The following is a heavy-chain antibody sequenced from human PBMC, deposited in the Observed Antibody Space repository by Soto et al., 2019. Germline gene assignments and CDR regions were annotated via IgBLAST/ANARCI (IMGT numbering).Heavy chain of an antibody. Sequence: QVQLQESGPGLVKPSETLSLTCTVSGGSINDYYWSWTRQPPGKGLEWIAYGLRPDYTGYNPSLRNVVTISSDPYKNQFSLRLISVTAAETAVYCCGAGPDRAKSAYWGQGNLVTVSS. CDR3: GAGPDRAKSAY. V-gene: IGHV4-59*01. CDR1: GGSINDYY. CDR2: GLRPDYT. J-gene: IGHJ4*01.